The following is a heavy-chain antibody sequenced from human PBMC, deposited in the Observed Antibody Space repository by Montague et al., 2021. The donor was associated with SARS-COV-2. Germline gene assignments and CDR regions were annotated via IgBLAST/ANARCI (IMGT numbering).Heavy chain of an antibody. J-gene: IGHJ6*03. CDR3: ASSLLWFGESYYYMDV. D-gene: IGHD3-10*01. CDR1: GFTFSSYA. CDR2: ISYDGSNK. V-gene: IGHV3-30-3*01. Sequence: SRSLSWAASGFTFSSYAMHWVRQAPGKGLEWVAVISYDGSNKYYADSVKGRFTISRDNSKNTLYLQMNSLRAEDTAVYYCASSLLWFGESYYYMDVWGKGTTVTVSS.